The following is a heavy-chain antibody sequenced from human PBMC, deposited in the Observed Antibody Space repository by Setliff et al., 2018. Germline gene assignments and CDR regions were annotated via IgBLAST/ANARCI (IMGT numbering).Heavy chain of an antibody. CDR1: GGSISSSSYY. V-gene: IGHV4-39*07. J-gene: IGHJ6*03. CDR3: AREQWLDPPGYYYMDV. CDR2: ISHSGST. D-gene: IGHD6-19*01. Sequence: SETLSLTCTVSGGSISSSSYYWGWIRQPPGKGLEWIGSISHSGSTYYNPSLRSRVTISLDTSKNQFSPKLTSVTAADMAVYYCAREQWLDPPGYYYMDVWAKGTTVTVSS.